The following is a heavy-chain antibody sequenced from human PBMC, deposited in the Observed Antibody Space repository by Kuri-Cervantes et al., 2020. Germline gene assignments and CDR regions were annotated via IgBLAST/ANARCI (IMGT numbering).Heavy chain of an antibody. CDR2: IYYSGST. CDR1: GGSISSGDYY. D-gene: IGHD3-16*02. CDR3: ARGDYDYVWGTYRPFLYYFDY. J-gene: IGHJ4*02. Sequence: LRLSCTVSGGSISSGDYYWSWIRQPPGKGLEWIGYIYYSGSTYYNPSLKSRVTISVDTSKNQFSLKLSSVTAADTAVYYCARGDYDYVWGTYRPFLYYFDYWGQGTLVTVSS. V-gene: IGHV4-30-4*08.